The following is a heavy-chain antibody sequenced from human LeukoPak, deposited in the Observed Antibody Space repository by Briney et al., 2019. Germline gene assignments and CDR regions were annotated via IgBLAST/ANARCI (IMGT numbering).Heavy chain of an antibody. V-gene: IGHV1-69*06. D-gene: IGHD3-10*01. CDR2: IIPIFGTA. CDR3: AREGGSGSYYMD. J-gene: IGHJ4*02. CDR1: GGTFSSYA. Sequence: SVKVSCKASGGTFSSYAISWVRQAPGQGLEWMGGIIPIFGTANYAQKFQGRVTITADKSTSTAHMELSSLRSEDTAVYYCAREGGSGSYYMDRGQGTLVTVSS.